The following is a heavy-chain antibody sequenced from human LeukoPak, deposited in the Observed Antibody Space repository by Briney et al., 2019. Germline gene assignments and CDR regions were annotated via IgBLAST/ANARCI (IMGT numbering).Heavy chain of an antibody. CDR2: IYYTGCT. CDR3: GRAEELYVGSPPLYYYYLDV. J-gene: IGHJ6*03. Sequence: SETLSLTCSVSGGSMSSYYWNWIRHTPGKGLEWIGYIYYTGCTNYSPSFKSRVTISLDTSKKQLFLNMNSVTAADTAVYYCGRAEELYVGSPPLYYYYLDVWGKGTTVTVSS. D-gene: IGHD1-26*01. CDR1: GGSMSSYY. V-gene: IGHV4-59*01.